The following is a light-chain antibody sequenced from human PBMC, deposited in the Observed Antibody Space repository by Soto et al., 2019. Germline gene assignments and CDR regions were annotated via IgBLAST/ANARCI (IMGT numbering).Light chain of an antibody. Sequence: QSVLTQPPSASGSPGQSVTISCTGTSSDVGGYDYVFWYQQHPGKVPKLVIYDVSKRPSGVPDRFSGSKSGNTASLTTSGLHAEDEADYYCTSYAGSNNFVFGTGTKVTVL. CDR2: DVS. CDR3: TSYAGSNNFV. V-gene: IGLV2-8*01. CDR1: SSDVGGYDY. J-gene: IGLJ1*01.